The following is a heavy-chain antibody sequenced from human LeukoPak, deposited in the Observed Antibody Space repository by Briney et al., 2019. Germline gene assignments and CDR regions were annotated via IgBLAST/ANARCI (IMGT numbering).Heavy chain of an antibody. Sequence: SETLSLTCAVYGGSFSGYYWSWIRQPPGKGLEWIGEINHSGSTNYNPSLKSRVTISVDTSKNQFSLKLSSVTAADTAVYYCARHVLYDFWSGPNWFDHWGQGTLVTVSS. V-gene: IGHV4-34*01. D-gene: IGHD3-3*01. CDR3: ARHVLYDFWSGPNWFDH. CDR2: INHSGST. J-gene: IGHJ5*02. CDR1: GGSFSGYY.